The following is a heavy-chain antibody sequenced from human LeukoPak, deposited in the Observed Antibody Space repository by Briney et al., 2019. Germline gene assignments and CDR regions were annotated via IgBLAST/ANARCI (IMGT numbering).Heavy chain of an antibody. D-gene: IGHD3-3*01. J-gene: IGHJ3*02. V-gene: IGHV4-59*01. CDR1: GGSISNYY. CDR2: INYSGST. Sequence: SETLSLTCTVSGGSISNYYWSWIRQPPGKGLEWIAYINYSGSTNYNPSLKSRVTISVDTSKNHSSLTLSSVTAADTAVYYCARFGGPHAFDIWGQGTMVTVSS. CDR3: ARFGGPHAFDI.